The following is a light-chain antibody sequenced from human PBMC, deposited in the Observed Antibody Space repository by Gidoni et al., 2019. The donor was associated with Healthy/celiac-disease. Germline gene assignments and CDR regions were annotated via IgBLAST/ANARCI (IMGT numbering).Light chain of an antibody. CDR2: DAS. Sequence: EIVLTQSPATLSLSPGERATLSCRASQSVSSYLAWYQQKPGQAPRPLIYDASNRATGIPARFSGSGSGTGFTLTISSLEPEDFAVYYCQQRSNWPLYTFGQGTKLEIK. J-gene: IGKJ2*01. CDR3: QQRSNWPLYT. V-gene: IGKV3-11*01. CDR1: QSVSSY.